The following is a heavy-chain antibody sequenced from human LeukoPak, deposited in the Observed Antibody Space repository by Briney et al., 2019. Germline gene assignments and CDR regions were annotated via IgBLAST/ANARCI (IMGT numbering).Heavy chain of an antibody. CDR3: ARAVNGMDV. CDR1: GGSISTYY. Sequence: SETLSLTCTVSGGSISTYYWSWIRQPPGKGLEWIGYIYYSGSTGEYNPSLKSRVTMSVDTSKDQFSLKLSPVTAADTAVYYCARAVNGMDVWGQGTTVTVSS. J-gene: IGHJ6*02. V-gene: IGHV4-59*01. CDR2: IYYSGST.